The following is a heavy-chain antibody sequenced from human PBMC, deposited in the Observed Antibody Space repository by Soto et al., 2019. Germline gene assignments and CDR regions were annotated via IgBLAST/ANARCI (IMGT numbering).Heavy chain of an antibody. V-gene: IGHV3-7*01. CDR2: IKGDGSEK. J-gene: IGHJ4*02. CDR3: ATSLI. CDR1: GFTFRTYW. Sequence: EVQLVESGGGLVQPGGFLRLSCAASGFTFRTYWMNWVRQAPGKGLEWVANIKGDGSEKYYVDPVKGRFTISRDNAMNSLYLQMNSLRAEDTAVYYCATSLIRGQGALVTVSS. D-gene: IGHD6-6*01.